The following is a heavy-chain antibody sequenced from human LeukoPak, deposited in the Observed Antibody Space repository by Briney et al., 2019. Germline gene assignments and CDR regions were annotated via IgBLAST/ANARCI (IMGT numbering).Heavy chain of an antibody. V-gene: IGHV4-59*10. J-gene: IGHJ4*02. D-gene: IGHD2-2*01. CDR1: GGSFSGYY. Sequence: KPSETLSLTCAVYGGSFSGYYWSWIRQPPGKGLEWIGRIYTSGSTNYNPSLKSRVTMSVDTSKNQFSLKLSSVTAADTAVYYCARGGDCSSTSCYSDSFDYWGQGTLVTVSS. CDR2: IYTSGST. CDR3: ARGGDCSSTSCYSDSFDY.